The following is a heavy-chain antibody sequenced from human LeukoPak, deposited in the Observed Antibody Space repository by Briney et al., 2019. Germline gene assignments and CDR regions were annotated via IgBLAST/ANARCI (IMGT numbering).Heavy chain of an antibody. Sequence: GGSLRLSCAASGFTFSSYWMSWVRQAPGKGLEWVANIKRDGSQKYNVDSVKGRFTISRDNAKNSLYLQMNSLRAEDAAVYYCARGADWYVYWGQGTLVTVSS. V-gene: IGHV3-7*03. D-gene: IGHD3-9*01. J-gene: IGHJ4*02. CDR3: ARGADWYVY. CDR2: IKRDGSQK. CDR1: GFTFSSYW.